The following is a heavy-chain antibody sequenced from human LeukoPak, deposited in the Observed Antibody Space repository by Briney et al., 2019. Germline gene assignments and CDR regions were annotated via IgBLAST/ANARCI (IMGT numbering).Heavy chain of an antibody. CDR2: IYYSGNT. V-gene: IGHV4-59*01. Sequence: SETLSLTCTVSGDSISSYYWSWIRQPPGKGLEWIDYIYYSGNTNYNPSLKRRVTMSIDTSNNQFSLKLSSVTAADTAFYYCARVTRRVSSGDYLFFDSWGQGTRVTVSS. CDR1: GDSISSYY. D-gene: IGHD2-21*02. CDR3: ARVTRRVSSGDYLFFDS. J-gene: IGHJ4*02.